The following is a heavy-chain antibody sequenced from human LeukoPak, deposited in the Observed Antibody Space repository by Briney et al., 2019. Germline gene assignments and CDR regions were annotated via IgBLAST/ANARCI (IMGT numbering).Heavy chain of an antibody. CDR2: IYQTKYT. Sequence: SETLSLTCGVRGVSFSGNYWSWIRQSPGKGLEWIGEIYQTKYTTYNPSLKSRVTIWADTSVNQLSLTVTSVTAAATAIYYCARIRCSPGDDSCYNYWGRGTLVTVSS. J-gene: IGHJ4*02. V-gene: IGHV4-34*01. CDR3: ARIRCSPGDDSCYNY. D-gene: IGHD2-21*01. CDR1: GVSFSGNY.